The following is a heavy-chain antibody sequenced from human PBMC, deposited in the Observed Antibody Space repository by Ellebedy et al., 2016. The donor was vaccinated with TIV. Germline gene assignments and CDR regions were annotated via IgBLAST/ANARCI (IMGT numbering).Heavy chain of an antibody. J-gene: IGHJ4*02. CDR2: ISYDGSNK. V-gene: IGHV3-30-3*01. D-gene: IGHD5-18*01. CDR3: ARGLGLQLWSFDY. Sequence: GGSLRLXXAASGFTFSSYAMHWVRQAPGKGLEWVAVISYDGSNKYYADSVKGRFTISRDNSKNTLYLQMNSLRAEDTAVYYCARGLGLQLWSFDYWGQGTLVTASS. CDR1: GFTFSSYA.